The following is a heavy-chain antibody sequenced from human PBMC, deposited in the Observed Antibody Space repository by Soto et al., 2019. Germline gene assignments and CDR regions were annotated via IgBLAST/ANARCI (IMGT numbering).Heavy chain of an antibody. V-gene: IGHV4-59*08. D-gene: IGHD3-10*01. CDR3: ARPYGSGSYGGMDV. J-gene: IGHJ6*02. Sequence: TSETLSLTCTVSGGSIRSYCWTWSRQPPGKGLEWIGSICNSGSTYYNPSLKSRVTISVDTHKNQFSLKLSSVTAADTAVYYCARPYGSGSYGGMDVWGQGTTVTVSS. CDR1: GGSIRSYC. CDR2: ICNSGST.